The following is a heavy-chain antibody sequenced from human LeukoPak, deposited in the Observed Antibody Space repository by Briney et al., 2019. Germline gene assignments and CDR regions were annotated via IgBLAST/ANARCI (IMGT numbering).Heavy chain of an antibody. D-gene: IGHD3-16*01. CDR2: IYYSGST. Sequence: SETLSLTCTVSGDSVSRYYWSWIRQPPGKGLEWIGYIYYSGSTNYNPSLESRVTISLDTSNNQFSLRLTSVTAADTAVYYCARGDYYDGGGRNWFDPWGQGTLVTVSS. J-gene: IGHJ5*02. CDR1: GDSVSRYY. CDR3: ARGDYYDGGGRNWFDP. V-gene: IGHV4-59*02.